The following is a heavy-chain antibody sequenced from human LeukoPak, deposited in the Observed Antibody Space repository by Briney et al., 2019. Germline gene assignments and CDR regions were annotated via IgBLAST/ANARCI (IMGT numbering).Heavy chain of an antibody. CDR2: INPNSGGT. CDR3: ARGMGGYDYYFDY. D-gene: IGHD5-12*01. CDR1: GYTFTGYY. J-gene: IGHJ4*02. Sequence: ASVKVSCKASGYTFTGYYMHWVRQAPGQGLEWMGWINPNSGGTNYAQKFQGRVTMTRDTSISTAYMGLSRLRSDDTAVYYCARGMGGYDYYFDYWGQGTLVTVSS. V-gene: IGHV1-2*02.